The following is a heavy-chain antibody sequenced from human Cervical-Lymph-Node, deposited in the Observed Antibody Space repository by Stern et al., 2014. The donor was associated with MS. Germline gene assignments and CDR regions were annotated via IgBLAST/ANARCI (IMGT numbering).Heavy chain of an antibody. V-gene: IGHV5-51*03. CDR2: IHPGDSDN. Sequence: QLVQSGAEVKKPGESLKISCKGSGYSFATYWIGWVRQMPGQGLEWMGVIHPGDSDNRYRPSFQGKVTILSGKAISNAYPHWSSLKASDTAMYYCARPGDDTAKYGLDVWGQGTTVTVSS. J-gene: IGHJ6*02. D-gene: IGHD5-18*01. CDR1: GYSFATYW. CDR3: ARPGDDTAKYGLDV.